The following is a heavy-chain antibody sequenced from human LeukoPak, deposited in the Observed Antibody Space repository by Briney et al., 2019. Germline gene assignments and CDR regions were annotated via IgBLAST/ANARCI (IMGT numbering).Heavy chain of an antibody. CDR2: IYPSDSDT. V-gene: IGHV5-51*01. CDR1: GYSFTSYW. CDR3: AGHSGGNDQRFDY. Sequence: GESLKISCKDSGYSFTSYWIGWVRQMPGKGLEWMGIIYPSDSDTRYSPSFQGQVTISADKSISTAYLQWSSLKASDTAMYYCAGHSGGNDQRFDYWGQGTLVTVSP. D-gene: IGHD1-1*01. J-gene: IGHJ4*02.